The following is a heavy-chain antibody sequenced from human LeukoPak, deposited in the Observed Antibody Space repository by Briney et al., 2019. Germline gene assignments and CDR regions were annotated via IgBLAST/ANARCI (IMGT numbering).Heavy chain of an antibody. CDR3: ARGSGYGDSPGLH. J-gene: IGHJ4*02. Sequence: ASVKVSCTASGCTFTDCYMHWVRQAPGQGLEWMGRINPNSGGSNYAQEFQGRVTMTRDTSISTAYMELNRLTSDDTAVYYCARGSGYGDSPGLHWGQGTLVTVSS. D-gene: IGHD4-17*01. CDR2: INPNSGGS. CDR1: GCTFTDCY. V-gene: IGHV1-2*06.